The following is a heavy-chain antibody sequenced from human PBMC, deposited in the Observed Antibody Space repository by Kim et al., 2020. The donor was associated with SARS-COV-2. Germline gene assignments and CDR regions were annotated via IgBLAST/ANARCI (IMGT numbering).Heavy chain of an antibody. CDR2: IIQDGSEK. J-gene: IGHJ6*02. CDR1: GFTFRNYW. V-gene: IGHV3-7*03. Sequence: GRSLRLSCAASGFTFRNYWMNWVRQAPGKGLEWVANIIQDGSEKYYVDSVRGRFTISRDNAKNSLYLQMNSLRAEDTAVYYCANIHYHGMDVWGPGTRVT. CDR3: ANIHYHGMDV.